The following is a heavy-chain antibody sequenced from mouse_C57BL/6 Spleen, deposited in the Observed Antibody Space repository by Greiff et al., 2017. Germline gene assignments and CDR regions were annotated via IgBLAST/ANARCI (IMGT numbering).Heavy chain of an antibody. V-gene: IGHV1-82*01. CDR1: GYAFSSSW. Sequence: QVQLQQSGPELVKPGASVKISCKASGYAFSSSWLNWVKQRPGKGLEWIGRIYPGDGDTNDNGKFKGKATLTADKSSSTAYMQLSSLTAEDSAVYFCARSNYDSNSPVYFDYWGQGTTLTVSS. J-gene: IGHJ2*01. CDR3: ARSNYDSNSPVYFDY. D-gene: IGHD2-5*01. CDR2: IYPGDGDT.